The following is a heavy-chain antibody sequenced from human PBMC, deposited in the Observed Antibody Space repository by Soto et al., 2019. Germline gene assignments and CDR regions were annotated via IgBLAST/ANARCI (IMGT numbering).Heavy chain of an antibody. CDR3: PRGPPRITMVRGPWRP. CDR2: IKHSGST. J-gene: IGHJ5*02. V-gene: IGHV4-34*01. D-gene: IGHD3-10*01. Sequence: QVQLQQWGAGLLKPSETLSLTCAVYGGSFSGYYWSWIRQPPGKGLEWIGEIKHSGSTNYNPSLKSRVTISVDTPKNQFSLKLSSVTAADTAVYYCPRGPPRITMVRGPWRPLGQGTLVTVSS. CDR1: GGSFSGYY.